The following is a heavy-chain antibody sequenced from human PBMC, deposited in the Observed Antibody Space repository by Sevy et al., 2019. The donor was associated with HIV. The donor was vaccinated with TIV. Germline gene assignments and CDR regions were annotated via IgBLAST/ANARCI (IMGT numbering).Heavy chain of an antibody. D-gene: IGHD4-17*01. V-gene: IGHV3-23*01. CDR2: ISGPGALT. CDR1: GFTFRNYA. CDR3: ARGDEPATDYADYVPNAFDI. Sequence: GGSLRLSCAASGFTFRNYAMSYVRQTPGKGLEWVSNISGPGALTYYADSVKGRFTISRDNSKNTLFLQMNSLRAEDTALYYCARGDEPATDYADYVPNAFDIWGQGTMVTVSS. J-gene: IGHJ3*02.